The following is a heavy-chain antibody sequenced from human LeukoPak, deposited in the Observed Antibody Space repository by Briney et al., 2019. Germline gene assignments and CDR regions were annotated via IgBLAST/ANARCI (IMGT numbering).Heavy chain of an antibody. V-gene: IGHV1-2*06. CDR2: INVKSGAT. D-gene: IGHD6-19*01. CDR3: ARVGRESSTGWLDY. Sequence: ASVKVSCKASGYTFTSYYMHWVRQAPGQGPEWMGRINVKSGATDYAQKFQGRVTVTRDTSISTAYMEPSSLRSDDTAVYYCARVGRESSTGWLDYWGQGTLVTVSS. CDR1: GYTFTSYY. J-gene: IGHJ4*02.